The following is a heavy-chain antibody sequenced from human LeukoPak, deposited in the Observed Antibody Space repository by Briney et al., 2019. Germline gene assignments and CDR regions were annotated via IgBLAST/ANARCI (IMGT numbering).Heavy chain of an antibody. CDR1: GFTFSSYG. J-gene: IGHJ5*02. D-gene: IGHD6-25*01. Sequence: GGTLRLSCAASGFTFSSYGMSWGRQAPGKGLEWVSAISGSGGSTYYADSVKGRFTISRDNSKNTLYLQMNSLRAEDTAVYYCAKGSESSVSWRDWFDPWGQGTLVTVSS. CDR3: AKGSESSVSWRDWFDP. V-gene: IGHV3-23*01. CDR2: ISGSGGST.